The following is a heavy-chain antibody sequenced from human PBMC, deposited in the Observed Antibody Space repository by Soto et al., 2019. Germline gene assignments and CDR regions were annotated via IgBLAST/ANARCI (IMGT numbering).Heavy chain of an antibody. CDR2: ISYDGSNK. J-gene: IGHJ4*02. Sequence: VGSLRLSCAASGFTFSSYAMHWVRQAPGKGLEWVAVISYDGSNKYYADSVKGRFTISRDNSKNTLYLQMNSLRAEDTAVYYCARFERTYYYDSSPDYWGQGTLVTVSS. CDR3: ARFERTYYYDSSPDY. CDR1: GFTFSSYA. D-gene: IGHD3-22*01. V-gene: IGHV3-30-3*01.